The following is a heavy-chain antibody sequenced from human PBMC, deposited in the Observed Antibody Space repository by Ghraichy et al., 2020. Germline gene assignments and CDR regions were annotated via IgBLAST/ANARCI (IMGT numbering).Heavy chain of an antibody. CDR1: GGSFSGYY. V-gene: IGHV4-34*01. CDR2: INHSGST. J-gene: IGHJ6*02. D-gene: IGHD5-24*01. CDR3: AREKMATIDGDRGMDV. Sequence: SETLSLTCAVYGGSFSGYYWSWIRQPPGKGLEWIGEINHSGSTNYNPSLKSRVTISVDTSKNQFSLKLSSVTAADTAVYYCAREKMATIDGDRGMDVWGQGTTVTVSS.